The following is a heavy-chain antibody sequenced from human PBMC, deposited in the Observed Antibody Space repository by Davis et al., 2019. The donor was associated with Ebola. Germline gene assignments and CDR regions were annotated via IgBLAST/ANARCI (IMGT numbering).Heavy chain of an antibody. CDR3: ARDEILYSTRVSGPLDS. CDR2: IYYTGRV. Sequence: SETLSLTCSVSGDSLSGFYWSWIRQTPGKGLEWIGYIYYTGRVEYNPPLQSRVTISIDTSESRFSLKLTSVTPADTAVYYCARDEILYSTRVSGPLDSWGQGTLVTVSS. D-gene: IGHD2-15*01. J-gene: IGHJ5*02. CDR1: GDSLSGFY. V-gene: IGHV4-59*01.